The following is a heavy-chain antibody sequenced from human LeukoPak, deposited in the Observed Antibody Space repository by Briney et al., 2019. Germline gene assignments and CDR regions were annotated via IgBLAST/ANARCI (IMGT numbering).Heavy chain of an antibody. D-gene: IGHD5-12*01. Sequence: QSGGSLRLSCAASGFTFSSYGMHWVRQAPGKGLEWVAYIQYDGSNEQYADSVKGRFSISRDSSKNILYLQMNSLRAEDTAVYYCARELVAEDYYYMDVWGKGTTVTVSS. CDR2: IQYDGSNE. CDR1: GFTFSSYG. V-gene: IGHV3-30*02. CDR3: ARELVAEDYYYMDV. J-gene: IGHJ6*03.